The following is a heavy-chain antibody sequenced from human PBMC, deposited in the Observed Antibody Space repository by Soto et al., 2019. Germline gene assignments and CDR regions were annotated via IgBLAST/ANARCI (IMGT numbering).Heavy chain of an antibody. V-gene: IGHV3-66*01. D-gene: IGHD2-15*01. Sequence: EVQLLESGGGLVQPGGSLRLSCAASGFTVSSNYMSWVRQAPGKGLEWVSVIYSGGSTYYADSVKGRFTISRDNSKNTLYLQINSLRAEDTAVYYCARNGGLHYYYMDVWGKEPTVTVSS. CDR3: ARNGGLHYYYMDV. CDR1: GFTVSSNY. J-gene: IGHJ6*03. CDR2: IYSGGST.